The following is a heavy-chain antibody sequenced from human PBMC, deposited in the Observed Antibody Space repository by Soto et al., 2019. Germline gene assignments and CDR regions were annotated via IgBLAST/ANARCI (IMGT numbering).Heavy chain of an antibody. V-gene: IGHV4-31*03. D-gene: IGHD2-8*01. CDR1: GGSISSGGYY. J-gene: IGHJ4*02. Sequence: PSETLSLTCTVSGGSISSGGYYWSWIRQHPGKGLEWIGYIYYSGSTYYNPSLKSRLTISVDTSKSQFSLKLNSVTAADPAVYYCARYCNNSDCRHLYYFDYWGLGTLVTVSS. CDR2: IYYSGST. CDR3: ARYCNNSDCRHLYYFDY.